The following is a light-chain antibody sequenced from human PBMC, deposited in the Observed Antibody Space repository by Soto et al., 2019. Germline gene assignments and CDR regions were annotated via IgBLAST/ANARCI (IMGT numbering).Light chain of an antibody. CDR2: GAY. CDR3: QHYNNLRLWT. V-gene: IGKV3-15*01. J-gene: IGKJ1*01. CDR1: QSVSSN. Sequence: VHMESPATLXFTKKKRAILSFRASQSVSSNLACYQQKPGQPNXLXXXGAYTRDNGIPARFSGSGSGKELTLTIRRLKCEDFEVYYCQHYNNLRLWTFGHGTQVDI.